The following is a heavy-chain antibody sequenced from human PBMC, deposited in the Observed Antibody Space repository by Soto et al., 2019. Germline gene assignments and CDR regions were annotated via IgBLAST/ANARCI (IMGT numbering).Heavy chain of an antibody. J-gene: IGHJ4*02. Sequence: ASVKVSCKASGYTFTSYGISWVRQAPGQGLEWMGWISAYNGNTNYAEKVQGRVTMTTDTSTNIAYMELRSLRSDDTAVYYCARATFDPNGSSGYWGQGTLVTVSS. CDR3: ARATFDPNGSSGY. CDR2: ISAYNGNT. V-gene: IGHV1-18*01. D-gene: IGHD3-16*01. CDR1: GYTFTSYG.